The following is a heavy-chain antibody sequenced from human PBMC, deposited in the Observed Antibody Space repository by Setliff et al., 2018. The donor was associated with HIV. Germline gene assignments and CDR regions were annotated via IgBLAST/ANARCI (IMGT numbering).Heavy chain of an antibody. J-gene: IGHJ3*02. D-gene: IGHD3-22*01. Sequence: ASVKVSCKASGYTFNSYDINWVRQTTGQGLEWMGWMNPNSGNTGNAQKFQGRVTMTRDTSINTAYMELTSLRSEDTAVYYCARDGYYDSSGYYKAQWAFDIWGQGTMVTVSS. V-gene: IGHV1-8*01. CDR2: MNPNSGNT. CDR1: GYTFNSYD. CDR3: ARDGYYDSSGYYKAQWAFDI.